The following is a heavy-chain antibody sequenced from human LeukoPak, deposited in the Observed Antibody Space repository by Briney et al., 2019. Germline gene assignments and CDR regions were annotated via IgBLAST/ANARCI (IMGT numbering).Heavy chain of an antibody. J-gene: IGHJ4*02. Sequence: SETLSLTCAVYGGSFSGYYWSWIRQPPGKGLEWIGEINHSGSTNYNPSLKSRVTISVDTSKNQFSLKLSSVTAADTAVYYCARGLRADYWGQGTLVTVYS. CDR3: ARGLRADY. V-gene: IGHV4-34*01. CDR2: INHSGST. CDR1: GGSFSGYY.